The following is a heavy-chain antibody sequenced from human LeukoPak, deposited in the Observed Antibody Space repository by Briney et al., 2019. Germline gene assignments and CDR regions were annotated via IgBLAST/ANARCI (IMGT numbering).Heavy chain of an antibody. J-gene: IGHJ3*02. CDR3: TRDEGLVAGIWRAYDI. CDR1: GFAFSNYA. V-gene: IGHV3-23*01. D-gene: IGHD6-19*01. Sequence: GGSRRLSCAASGFAFSNYAMSWIRQGPGKGLEGISLITGGGDNSYYTDSVKGRFTLSRDNSKHTLFLQMDSLRAEDTAVYYCTRDEGLVAGIWRAYDIWGQGTMVTVSS. CDR2: ITGGGDNS.